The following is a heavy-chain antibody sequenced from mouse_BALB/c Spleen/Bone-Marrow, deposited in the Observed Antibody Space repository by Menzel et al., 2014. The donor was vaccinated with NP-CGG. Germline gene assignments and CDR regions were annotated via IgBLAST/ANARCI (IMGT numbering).Heavy chain of an antibody. J-gene: IGHJ2*01. CDR2: IDPANGNT. V-gene: IGHV14-3*02. Sequence: VQLQQSGAEAVKPGASVKLSCTASGFNIKDTYMHWVKQRPEQGLEWIGRIDPANGNTKYDPKFQGKTTITADTSSNTAYLQLSSLTSEDPAVYYCARYDYGVYFDYWGHGPTLTVSS. CDR3: ARYDYGVYFDY. CDR1: GFNIKDTY. D-gene: IGHD2-4*01.